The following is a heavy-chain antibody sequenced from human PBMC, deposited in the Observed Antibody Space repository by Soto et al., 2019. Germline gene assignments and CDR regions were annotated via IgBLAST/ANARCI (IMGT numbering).Heavy chain of an antibody. Sequence: ASETLSLTCTVSGGSISRYYWSWIRQPPGKGLEWIGYIYYSGSTNYNPSLKSRVTISVDTSKNQFSLKLSSVTAADTVVYYCARVRRREWLTTDYWGQRTPVTVSS. CDR3: ARVRRREWLTTDY. J-gene: IGHJ4*02. D-gene: IGHD5-12*01. CDR2: IYYSGST. CDR1: GGSISRYY. V-gene: IGHV4-59*01.